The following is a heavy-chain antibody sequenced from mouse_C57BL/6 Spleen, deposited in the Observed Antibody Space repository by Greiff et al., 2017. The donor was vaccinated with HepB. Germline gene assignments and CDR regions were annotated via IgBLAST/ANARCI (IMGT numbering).Heavy chain of an antibody. V-gene: IGHV5-9*01. Sequence: EVQLVESGGGLVKPGGSLKLSCAASGFTLSSYTMSWVRQTPEKRLEWVATISGGGGNTYYPDSVKGRFTISRDNAKNTLYLQMSSLRSEDTALYYCARSSWFAYWGQGTLVTVSA. CDR2: ISGGGGNT. J-gene: IGHJ3*01. CDR3: ARSSWFAY. CDR1: GFTLSSYT.